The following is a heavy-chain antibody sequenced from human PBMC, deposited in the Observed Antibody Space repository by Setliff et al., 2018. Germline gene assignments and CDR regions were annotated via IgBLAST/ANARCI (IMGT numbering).Heavy chain of an antibody. CDR1: GFAFSTYA. Sequence: GGSLRLSCAASGFAFSTYAVSWVRQAPGKGLEWVSIFYDSRGDTYYADSVKGRFTVSKDNSKNTMYLQMNSLRAEDTAIYYCARCSSWHGHYPHFNYWGQGTLVTVS. CDR3: ARCSSWHGHYPHFNY. CDR2: FYDSRGDT. V-gene: IGHV3-23*03. J-gene: IGHJ4*02. D-gene: IGHD6-13*01.